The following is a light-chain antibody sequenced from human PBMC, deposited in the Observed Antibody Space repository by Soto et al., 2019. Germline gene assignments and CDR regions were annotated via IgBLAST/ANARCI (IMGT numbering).Light chain of an antibody. CDR2: GVS. Sequence: SVLAQPSSVSGSTGQSITISCTGTSTDVGGYIYVYWYQHHPGKGPNLIIYGVSNRPSGVSDRFCGWWAGNNAFLSICELEAEDESDYYCGSYISTDTPFVFGTGTKVTVL. CDR3: GSYISTDTPFV. J-gene: IGLJ1*01. V-gene: IGLV2-14*01. CDR1: STDVGGYIY.